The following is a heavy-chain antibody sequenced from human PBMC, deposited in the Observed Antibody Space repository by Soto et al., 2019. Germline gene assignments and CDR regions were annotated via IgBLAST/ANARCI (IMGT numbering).Heavy chain of an antibody. Sequence: SQTLSLTCAISGDSVSSNSASWNWIRQSPSRGLEWLGRTYYRSKWYNDYAVSVKSRITINPDTSRNQFSLQLNSVTPEDTAVYYCARGNYDILTGYSYYYYYYMDVWGKGTTVTVSS. CDR3: ARGNYDILTGYSYYYYYYMDV. CDR2: TYYRSKWYN. V-gene: IGHV6-1*01. J-gene: IGHJ6*03. CDR1: GDSVSSNSAS. D-gene: IGHD3-9*01.